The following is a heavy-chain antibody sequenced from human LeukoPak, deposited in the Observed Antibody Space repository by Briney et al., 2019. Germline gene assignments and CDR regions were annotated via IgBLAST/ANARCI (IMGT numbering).Heavy chain of an antibody. Sequence: GGSLRLSCAASGFTFSSYSMNWVSQAPGKGLEWVSYISSSSSTIYYADSVKGRFTISRDNAKNSLYLQMNSLRAEDTAVYYCARTERCSGGSCYSGAFDIWGQGTMVTVSS. CDR1: GFTFSSYS. V-gene: IGHV3-48*01. CDR3: ARTERCSGGSCYSGAFDI. CDR2: ISSSSSTI. D-gene: IGHD2-15*01. J-gene: IGHJ3*02.